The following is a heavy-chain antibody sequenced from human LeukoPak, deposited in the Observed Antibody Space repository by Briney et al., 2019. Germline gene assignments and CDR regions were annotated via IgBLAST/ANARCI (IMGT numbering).Heavy chain of an antibody. J-gene: IGHJ6*02. CDR1: GYTFTDYY. CDR3: ASPPLGGATNYYYYGMDV. D-gene: IGHD1-26*01. V-gene: IGHV1-69*13. Sequence: GASVKVSCKASGYTFTDYYMHWVRQAPGQGLEWMGGIIPIFGTANYAQKFQGRVTITADESTSTAYMELSSLRSEDTAVYYCASPPLGGATNYYYYGMDVWGQGTTVTVSS. CDR2: IIPIFGTA.